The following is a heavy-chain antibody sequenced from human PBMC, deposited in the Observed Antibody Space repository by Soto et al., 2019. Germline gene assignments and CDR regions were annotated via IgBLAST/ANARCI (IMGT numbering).Heavy chain of an antibody. CDR3: ARGDCVGVTCYSLAGAFYYYMDG. D-gene: IGHD2-15*01. CDR1: GFTFSNYW. V-gene: IGHV3-74*02. CDR2: INSDGSVS. J-gene: IGHJ6*03. Sequence: EVQLVESGGGLVQPGGSLRLSCAASGFTFSNYWMYWVRQAPGKGLEWVSRINSDGSVSSYADSVKGRLTISRDNVKNTLYLQMDSLRAEDTAVYYCARGDCVGVTCYSLAGAFYYYMDGWGKGTTVTVFS.